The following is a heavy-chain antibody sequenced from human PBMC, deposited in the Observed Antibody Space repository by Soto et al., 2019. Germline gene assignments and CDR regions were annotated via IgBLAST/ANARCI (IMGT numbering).Heavy chain of an antibody. V-gene: IGHV3-53*04. D-gene: IGHD5-18*01. J-gene: IGHJ4*02. Sequence: GGSLILSCAASGFTVSSNYMSWVRQAPGKGLEWVSVIYSGGSTYYADSVKGRFTISRHNSKNTLYLQMNSLRAEDTAVYYCARVGIQLWYYFDYWGQGTLVTVSS. CDR3: ARVGIQLWYYFDY. CDR2: IYSGGST. CDR1: GFTVSSNY.